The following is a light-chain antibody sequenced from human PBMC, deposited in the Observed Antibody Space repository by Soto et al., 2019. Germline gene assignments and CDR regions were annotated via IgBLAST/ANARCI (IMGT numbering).Light chain of an antibody. CDR2: GNN. CDR1: SSNIGAGYH. Sequence: QSVLTQPPSVSGAPGQRVTISCTGSSSNIGAGYHVHWYQQLPGTAPRLLIYGNNNRPSGVPDRFSASQSGTSASLTITGIQTEDEADYYCPSYDSSLSVLFSGGTQLTVL. V-gene: IGLV1-40*01. J-gene: IGLJ2*01. CDR3: PSYDSSLSVL.